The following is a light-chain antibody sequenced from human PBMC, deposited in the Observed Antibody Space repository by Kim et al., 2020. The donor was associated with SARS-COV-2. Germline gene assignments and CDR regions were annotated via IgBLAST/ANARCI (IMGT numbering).Light chain of an antibody. Sequence: GALSVSPGDRDTLSCRASENRSASYLAGYQQKPGQAHTLVIYGASSRAAGIPDRCSGSGSGADFTLTITRVEREDFAVYYCQYYETFGQGTKLEI. CDR2: GAS. V-gene: IGKV3-20*01. J-gene: IGKJ2*01. CDR3: QYYET. CDR1: ENRSASY.